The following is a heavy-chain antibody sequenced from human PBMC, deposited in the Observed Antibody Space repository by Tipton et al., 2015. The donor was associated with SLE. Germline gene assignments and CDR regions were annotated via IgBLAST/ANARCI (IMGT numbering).Heavy chain of an antibody. CDR3: ARDLNTGGNAFDI. V-gene: IGHV4-61*01. J-gene: IGHJ3*02. CDR1: GGSISSSSYY. CDR2: IYYSGST. D-gene: IGHD7-27*01. Sequence: TLSLTCTVSGGSISSSSYYWSWIRQPPGKGLEWIGYIYYSGSTNYNPSLKSRVTISVDTSKNQFSLKLSSVTAADTAVYYCARDLNTGGNAFDIWGQGTMVTVSS.